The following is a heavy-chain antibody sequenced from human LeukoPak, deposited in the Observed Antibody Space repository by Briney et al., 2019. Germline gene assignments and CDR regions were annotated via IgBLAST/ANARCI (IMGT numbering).Heavy chain of an antibody. CDR3: ARSEGDAAAVSFDY. V-gene: IGHV4-4*02. D-gene: IGHD6-13*01. Sequence: SGTLSLTCAVSGGSISSSNWWSWVRQPPGKGLEWIGEIYHSGSTNYNPSLKSRVTISVDKSKNQFSLKLSSVTAADTAVYYCARSEGDAAAVSFDYWGQGTLVTVSS. CDR2: IYHSGST. J-gene: IGHJ4*02. CDR1: GGSISSSNW.